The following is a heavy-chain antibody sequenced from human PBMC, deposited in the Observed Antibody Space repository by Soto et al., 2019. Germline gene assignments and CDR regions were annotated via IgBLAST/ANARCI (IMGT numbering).Heavy chain of an antibody. D-gene: IGHD2-21*02. J-gene: IGHJ5*02. CDR1: GYSFTTSW. V-gene: IGHV5-51*01. CDR3: APILRGNWFDP. CDR2: IFPADSDT. Sequence: GESLKISCKGSGYSFTTSWIGWVRQMPGKGLEWMGIIFPADSDTRYSPTFQGQVTISVDKSISTAYLQWSSLKASDTAMYYCAPILRGNWFDPWGQGTLVTVSS.